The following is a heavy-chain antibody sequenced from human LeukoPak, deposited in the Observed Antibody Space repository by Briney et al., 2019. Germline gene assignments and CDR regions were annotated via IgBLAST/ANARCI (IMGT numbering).Heavy chain of an antibody. J-gene: IGHJ4*02. CDR3: ARTRAGTTVTTFAFDY. V-gene: IGHV4-59*01. CDR2: IYYSGST. D-gene: IGHD4-17*01. CDR1: GGSISSYY. Sequence: SETLSLTCTVSGGSISSYYWSWIRQPPGKGLEWIGYIYYSGSTNYNPSLKSRVTISVDTSKNQFSLRLSSVTAADTAVYYCARTRAGTTVTTFAFDYWGQGTLVTVSS.